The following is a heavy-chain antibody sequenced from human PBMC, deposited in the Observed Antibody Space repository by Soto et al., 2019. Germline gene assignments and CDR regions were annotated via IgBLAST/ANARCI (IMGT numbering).Heavy chain of an antibody. CDR3: ASSDDYYFDY. Sequence: GESQKISCKGSGYSFTSYWVGWVRQMPGKGLEWMGIIYPGDSDTRYSPSYQGQVTISADKSISTAYLQWSSLKASDTAMYYCASSDDYYFDYWGQGTLVTVSS. J-gene: IGHJ4*02. CDR1: GYSFTSYW. D-gene: IGHD3-3*01. CDR2: IYPGDSDT. V-gene: IGHV5-51*01.